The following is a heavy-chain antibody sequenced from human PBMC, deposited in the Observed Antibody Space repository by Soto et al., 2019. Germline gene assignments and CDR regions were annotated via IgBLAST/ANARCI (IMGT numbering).Heavy chain of an antibody. V-gene: IGHV5-10-1*01. D-gene: IGHD2-15*01. CDR1: GYSFTSYW. CDR3: ARPKPYCSGCICYPGAYYYGIDV. J-gene: IGHJ6*04. CDR2: IDPSDSYT. Sequence: PGGSLKISCKGSGYSFTSYWISWVRQMPGKGLEWMGRIDPSDSYTNYSPSFQGHVTISADKSISTAYLQWSSLKASDTAMYYCARPKPYCSGCICYPGAYYYGIDVCGKG.